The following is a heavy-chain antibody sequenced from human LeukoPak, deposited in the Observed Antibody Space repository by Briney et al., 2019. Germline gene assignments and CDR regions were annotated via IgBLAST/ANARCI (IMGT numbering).Heavy chain of an antibody. V-gene: IGHV3-30*02. CDR3: AKDGGGYSSSWDLGVYYYYMDV. J-gene: IGHJ6*03. CDR2: IRCDGSNK. CDR1: GFTFSSYG. Sequence: PGGSLRLSCAASGFTFSSYGMHWVRQAPGKGLEWVAFIRCDGSNKYYADSVKGRFTISRDNSKNTLYLQMNSLRAEDTAVYYCAKDGGGYSSSWDLGVYYYYMDVWGKGTTVTVSS. D-gene: IGHD6-13*01.